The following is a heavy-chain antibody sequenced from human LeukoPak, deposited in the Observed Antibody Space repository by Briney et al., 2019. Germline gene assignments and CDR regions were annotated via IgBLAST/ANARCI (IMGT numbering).Heavy chain of an antibody. CDR2: IYYSGST. J-gene: IGHJ6*03. V-gene: IGHV4-59*01. CDR1: GGSISSYY. CDR3: TRESRGYCSGGSCYSGFYYYMDV. D-gene: IGHD2-15*01. Sequence: SETLSLTCTVSGGSISSYYWSWIRQPPGKGLEWIGYIYYSGSTNYNPSLKSRVTISVDTSKNQFSLKLSSVTAADTAVYYCTRESRGYCSGGSCYSGFYYYMDVWGKGTTVTVSS.